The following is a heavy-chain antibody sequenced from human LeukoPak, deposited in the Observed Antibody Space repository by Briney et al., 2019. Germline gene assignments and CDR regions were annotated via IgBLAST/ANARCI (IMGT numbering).Heavy chain of an antibody. J-gene: IGHJ6*04. CDR3: ADGLMDV. V-gene: IGHV4-61*02. CDR1: GGSISSGSYY. CDR2: IYTSGST. D-gene: IGHD5-24*01. Sequence: SQTLSLTCTVSGGSISSGSYYWSWSRQPAGKGLEWIGRIYTSGSTNYNPSLKSRVTISVDTSKNQFSLKLSSVTAADTAVYYCADGLMDVWGKGTTVTVSS.